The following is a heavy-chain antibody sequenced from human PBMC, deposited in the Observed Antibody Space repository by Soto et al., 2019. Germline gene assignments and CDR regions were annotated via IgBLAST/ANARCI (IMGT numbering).Heavy chain of an antibody. CDR1: GFTFSSYW. V-gene: IGHV3-74*01. J-gene: IGHJ4*02. CDR3: VRPRYDGSGTPFDH. Sequence: EVQLVESGGGLVQPGGSLRVSCAASGFTFSSYWMHWVRQVPGKGLVWVSRISGDGSSTSYADAVRGRFTISRDNAKNTLYLQMNSLRAEDTALYYCVRPRYDGSGTPFDHWVQGSLVTVSA. CDR2: ISGDGSST. D-gene: IGHD3-22*01.